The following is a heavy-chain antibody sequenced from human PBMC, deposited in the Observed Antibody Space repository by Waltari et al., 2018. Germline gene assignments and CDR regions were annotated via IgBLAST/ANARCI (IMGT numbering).Heavy chain of an antibody. CDR2: IYYSGST. CDR1: GGSISSSSYY. CDR3: ARRGIVGATTRLRWFDP. D-gene: IGHD1-26*01. J-gene: IGHJ5*02. V-gene: IGHV4-39*01. Sequence: QLQLQESGPGLVKPSETLSLTCTVSGGSISSSSYYWGWIRQPPGKGLEWIGSIYYSGSTYYNPSLKSRVTISVDTSKNQFSLKLSSVTAADTAVYYCARRGIVGATTRLRWFDPWGQGTLVTVSS.